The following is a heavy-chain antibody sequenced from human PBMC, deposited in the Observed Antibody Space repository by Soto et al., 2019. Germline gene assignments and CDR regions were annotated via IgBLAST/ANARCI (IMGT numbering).Heavy chain of an antibody. Sequence: EVQLLESGGGLVQPGGSLRLSCAASGFTFSSYAMSWVRQAPGKGLEWVPAISGSGGSTYYADSVKGRFTISRDNSKNTLYLQMNSLRAEDTAVYYCAKDGGYAYYDSSGYYFGYWGQGTLVTVSS. CDR1: GFTFSSYA. D-gene: IGHD3-22*01. V-gene: IGHV3-23*01. J-gene: IGHJ4*02. CDR3: AKDGGYAYYDSSGYYFGY. CDR2: ISGSGGST.